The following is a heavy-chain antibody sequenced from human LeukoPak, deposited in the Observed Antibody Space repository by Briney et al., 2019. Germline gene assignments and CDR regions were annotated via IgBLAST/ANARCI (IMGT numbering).Heavy chain of an antibody. V-gene: IGHV3-64*01. Sequence: PGRSLRLSCAASGFTFSSYGMHWVRQAPGKGLEYVSAISSNGGSTYYANSVKGRFTISRDNSKNTLYLQMGRLRAEDMAVYYCARGPMSGDYLFDYWGQGTLVTVSS. J-gene: IGHJ4*02. CDR3: ARGPMSGDYLFDY. CDR1: GFTFSSYG. CDR2: ISSNGGST. D-gene: IGHD4-17*01.